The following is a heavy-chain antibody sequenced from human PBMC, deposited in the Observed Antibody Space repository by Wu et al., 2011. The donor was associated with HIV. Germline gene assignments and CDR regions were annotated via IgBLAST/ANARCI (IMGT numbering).Heavy chain of an antibody. CDR1: GYPFTGYY. V-gene: IGHV1-69*06. CDR2: IIPIFGTA. Sequence: QVQLVQSGAEVKKPGASVKVSCKASGYPFTGYYMHWVRQAPGQGLEWMGRIIPIFGTANYAQKFQGRVTITADKSTSTAYMELSSLRSEDTAVYYCAREWVIAAARGNHFDYWGQGTLVTVSS. D-gene: IGHD6-13*01. CDR3: AREWVIAAARGNHFDY. J-gene: IGHJ4*02.